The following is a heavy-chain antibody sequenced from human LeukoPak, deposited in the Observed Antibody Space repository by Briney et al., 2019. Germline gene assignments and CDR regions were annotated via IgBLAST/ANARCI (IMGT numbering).Heavy chain of an antibody. J-gene: IGHJ5*02. CDR1: GGSISSYY. CDR2: IYYSGST. Sequence: PSETLSLTCTVSGGSISSYYWSWIRQPPGKGLEWIGYIYYSGSTNYNPSLKSRVTISVDTSKNQFSLKLSSVTAADTAIYYCAKEHDLWQDEGNWFAPWGQGTLVTVSS. D-gene: IGHD3-3*01. V-gene: IGHV4-59*01. CDR3: AKEHDLWQDEGNWFAP.